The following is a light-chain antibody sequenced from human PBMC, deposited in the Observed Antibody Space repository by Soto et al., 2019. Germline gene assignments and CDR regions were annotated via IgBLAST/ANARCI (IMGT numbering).Light chain of an antibody. V-gene: IGKV3-11*01. CDR2: DAS. Sequence: EIALTQSPATLYLSPREIATRSCRASESVSSYLAWFQQRPGQAPRLLIHDASNRATGTPARFSGSGSGTDFTLTISSLEPEDFAVYYCHQRSNWPLTFGGGTKVDIK. J-gene: IGKJ4*01. CDR1: ESVSSY. CDR3: HQRSNWPLT.